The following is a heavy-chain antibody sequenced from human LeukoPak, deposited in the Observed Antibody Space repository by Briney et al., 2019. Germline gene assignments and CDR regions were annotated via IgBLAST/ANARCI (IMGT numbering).Heavy chain of an antibody. CDR3: ARGRYSSGWYGFDY. Sequence: PSETLSLTCTVSGGSISSYYWNWIRQPPGKGLEWIGYIYYSGSTNYNPSLKSRVTISVDTSKNQFSLKLSSVTAADTAVYYCARGRYSSGWYGFDYWGQGTLVTVSS. CDR2: IYYSGST. D-gene: IGHD6-19*01. V-gene: IGHV4-59*01. CDR1: GGSISSYY. J-gene: IGHJ4*02.